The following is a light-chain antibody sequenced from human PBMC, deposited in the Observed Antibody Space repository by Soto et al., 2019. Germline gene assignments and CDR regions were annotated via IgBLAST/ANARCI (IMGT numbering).Light chain of an antibody. J-gene: IGLJ1*01. CDR1: SSDVGGYNY. CDR2: DVS. CDR3: CSYAGRYTYV. Sequence: QSALTQPRSVSGSPGQSVTISCAGTSSDVGGYNYVSWYQQHPGKAPKLMIYDVSKRPSGVPDRFSGSKSGNTASLTISGLQADDEADSYCCSYAGRYTYVFGTGTKVTVL. V-gene: IGLV2-11*01.